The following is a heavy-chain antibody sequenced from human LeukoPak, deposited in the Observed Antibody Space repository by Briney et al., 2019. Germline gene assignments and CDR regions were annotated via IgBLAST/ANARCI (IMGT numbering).Heavy chain of an antibody. V-gene: IGHV1-2*02. CDR2: INPNSGGT. D-gene: IGHD4-17*01. CDR3: RTDRYGDYGDYIDY. CDR1: GYTFTGYY. J-gene: IGHJ4*02. Sequence: AAVKVSCKASGYTFTGYYMHWVRQAPGQGLEWMGWINPNSGGTNYAQKFQGRVTMTRDTSISTAYMELSRLRSDDTAVYYCRTDRYGDYGDYIDYWGQGTLVTV.